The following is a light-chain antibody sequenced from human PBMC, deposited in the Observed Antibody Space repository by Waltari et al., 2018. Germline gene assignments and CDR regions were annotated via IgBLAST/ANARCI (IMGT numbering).Light chain of an antibody. CDR2: DAS. Sequence: EIVLTRSPATLSLSPGERATLSCRASQSVSSYLAWYQQKPGQAPRLLIYDASNRATGIPARFSGSGSGTDFTLTISSLEPEDFAVYYCQQRSYWLTFGGGTKVEIK. J-gene: IGKJ4*01. CDR3: QQRSYWLT. V-gene: IGKV3-11*01. CDR1: QSVSSY.